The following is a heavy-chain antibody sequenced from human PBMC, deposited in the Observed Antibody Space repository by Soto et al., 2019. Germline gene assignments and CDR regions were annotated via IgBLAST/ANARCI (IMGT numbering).Heavy chain of an antibody. CDR1: GFTFSSYG. D-gene: IGHD3-3*01. CDR3: ATGNKAYYEFWSGYYASEYFQH. CDR2: ISYDGSNK. V-gene: IGHV3-30*03. Sequence: QVQLVESGGGVVQPGRSLRLSCAASGFTFSSYGMHWVRQAPGKGLEWVAVISYDGSNKYYADSVKGRFTISRDNSKHTLYLHMNSLRDEDTAVYYCATGNKAYYEFWSGYYASEYFQHWGQGTLVTVSS. J-gene: IGHJ1*01.